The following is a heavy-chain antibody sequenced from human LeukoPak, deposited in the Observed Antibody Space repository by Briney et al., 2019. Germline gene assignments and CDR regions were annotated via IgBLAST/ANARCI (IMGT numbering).Heavy chain of an antibody. Sequence: SVKVSCKASGGTFSSYAISWVRQAPGQGLEWMGGIIPIFGTANHAQKFQGRVTITADESTSTAYMELSGLRSEDTAVYYCARDHSSGLYYFDYWGQGTLVTVSS. V-gene: IGHV1-69*13. J-gene: IGHJ4*02. D-gene: IGHD6-19*01. CDR1: GGTFSSYA. CDR2: IIPIFGTA. CDR3: ARDHSSGLYYFDY.